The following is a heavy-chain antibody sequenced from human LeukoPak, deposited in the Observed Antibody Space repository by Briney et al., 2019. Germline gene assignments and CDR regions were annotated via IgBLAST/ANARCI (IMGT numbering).Heavy chain of an antibody. D-gene: IGHD6-19*01. Sequence: GGSLRLSCAASGFTFGSYAMHWVRQAPGKGLEWVAVISYDGSNKYYADSVKGRFTISRDNSKNTLYLQMNSLRAEDTAVYYCARDKRLAVAGITWWFDPWGQGTLVTVSS. V-gene: IGHV3-30*04. CDR3: ARDKRLAVAGITWWFDP. CDR2: ISYDGSNK. J-gene: IGHJ5*02. CDR1: GFTFGSYA.